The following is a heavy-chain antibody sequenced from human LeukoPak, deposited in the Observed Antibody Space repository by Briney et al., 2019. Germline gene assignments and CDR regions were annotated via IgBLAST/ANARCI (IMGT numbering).Heavy chain of an antibody. J-gene: IGHJ4*02. CDR1: GFTFSSYS. CDR3: ARGRGSSGPFDY. D-gene: IGHD3-22*01. Sequence: PGGSLRLSCAASGFTFSSYSMNWVRQAPGKGLEWVSSISSSSSYIFYADSVKGRFTISRDNAKNSLYLQMNSLRAEDTAVYYCARGRGSSGPFDYWGQGTLVTVSS. CDR2: ISSSSSYI. V-gene: IGHV3-21*01.